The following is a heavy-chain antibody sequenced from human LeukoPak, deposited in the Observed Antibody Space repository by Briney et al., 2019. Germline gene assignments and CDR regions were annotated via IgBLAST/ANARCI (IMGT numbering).Heavy chain of an antibody. D-gene: IGHD2-15*01. Sequence: PGGSLRLSCAASGFTFDDYAMHWVRQAPGKGLEWVSGISWNSGSIGYADSVKGRFTISRDNAKNSLYLQMNSLRAEDTAVYYCARDRFLEEKTCSGGSCVYMDVWGKGTTVTVSS. CDR1: GFTFDDYA. CDR2: ISWNSGSI. V-gene: IGHV3-9*01. J-gene: IGHJ6*03. CDR3: ARDRFLEEKTCSGGSCVYMDV.